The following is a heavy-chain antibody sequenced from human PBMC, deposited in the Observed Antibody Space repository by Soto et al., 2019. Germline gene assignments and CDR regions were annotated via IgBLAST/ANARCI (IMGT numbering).Heavy chain of an antibody. CDR2: IYYFGST. J-gene: IGHJ4*02. CDR3: ARHSPDFDWLSQFDY. V-gene: IGHV4-59*08. CDR1: GGSISSYY. Sequence: QVQLQESGPGLVKPSETLSLTCTVSGGSISSYYWSWIRQPPGKGLEWIGYIYYFGSTNYNPSLKSRGSISVDPFKSQLTLKLTSVTAADPAVYYCARHSPDFDWLSQFDYWGQGTLVTVSS. D-gene: IGHD3-9*01.